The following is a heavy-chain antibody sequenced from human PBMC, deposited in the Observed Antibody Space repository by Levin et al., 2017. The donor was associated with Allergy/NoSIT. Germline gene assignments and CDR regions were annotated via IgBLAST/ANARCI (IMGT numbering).Heavy chain of an antibody. CDR3: VRHGCSGGSCYSGFDY. J-gene: IGHJ4*02. CDR2: IYPGDSDT. V-gene: IGHV5-51*01. Sequence: RGESLKISCKGSGYIFNTYWIGWVRQMPGKGLEWMGVIYPGDSDTRYNPSFQGQVTISADKSINTAYLQWSSLEASDTAMYYCVRHGCSGGSCYSGFDYWGQGTLVTVSS. CDR1: GYIFNTYW. D-gene: IGHD2-15*01.